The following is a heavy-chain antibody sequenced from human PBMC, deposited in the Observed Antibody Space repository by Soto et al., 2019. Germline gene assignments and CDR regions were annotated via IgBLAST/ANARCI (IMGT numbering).Heavy chain of an antibody. J-gene: IGHJ6*02. Sequence: GASVNVSCKASGYTFTSYGISWVRQAPGQGLEWMGWISAYNGNTNYAQKLQGRVTMTTDTSTSTAYMELRSLRPDDTAVYYCARVIVWVLTGFRDPYGMDVWGQGTTVTVSS. CDR3: ARVIVWVLTGFRDPYGMDV. D-gene: IGHD3-9*01. V-gene: IGHV1-18*01. CDR1: GYTFTSYG. CDR2: ISAYNGNT.